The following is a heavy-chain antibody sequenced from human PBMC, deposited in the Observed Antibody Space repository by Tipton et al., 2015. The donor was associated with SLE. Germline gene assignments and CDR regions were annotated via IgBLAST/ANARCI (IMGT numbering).Heavy chain of an antibody. J-gene: IGHJ5*02. CDR3: ARDYSSSRGNWLDL. CDR2: IWYDGTHK. D-gene: IGHD6-13*01. Sequence: SLRLSCAASGFTFKDYGMHWVRQAPGKGLEWVARIWYDGTHKDYADSVKGRFTISRDNSKNTLSLQISSLRVEDTAVYFCARDYSSSRGNWLDLWGQGTLVTVSS. V-gene: IGHV3-33*01. CDR1: GFTFKDYG.